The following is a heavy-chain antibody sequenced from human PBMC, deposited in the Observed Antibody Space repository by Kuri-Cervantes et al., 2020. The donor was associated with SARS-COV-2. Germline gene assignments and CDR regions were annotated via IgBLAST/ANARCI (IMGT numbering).Heavy chain of an antibody. CDR1: GGSISSYY. CDR2: IYYSGST. J-gene: IGHJ4*02. CDR3: ARRGTIFGVATFDY. V-gene: IGHV4-59*01. Sequence: WGSLRLSCTVSGGSISSYYWSWIRQPPGKGLEWIGYIYYSGSTNYNPSLKSRVTISVDTSKNQFSLKLSPVTAADTAVYYCARRGTIFGVATFDYWGQGTLVTVSS. D-gene: IGHD3-3*01.